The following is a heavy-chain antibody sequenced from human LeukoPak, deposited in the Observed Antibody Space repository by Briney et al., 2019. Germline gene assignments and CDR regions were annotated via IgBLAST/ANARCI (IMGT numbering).Heavy chain of an antibody. Sequence: SETLSLTCTVSGGSISSYYWTWIRQPPGEGLEWIGYIHYTGSTNYNPSLESRVSISVDTSKKYFSPKLRSVTAADTAVYYCARVDDTSAIDYWGQGTLVTVSS. CDR2: IHYTGST. J-gene: IGHJ4*02. V-gene: IGHV4-59*01. D-gene: IGHD3-22*01. CDR1: GGSISSYY. CDR3: ARVDDTSAIDY.